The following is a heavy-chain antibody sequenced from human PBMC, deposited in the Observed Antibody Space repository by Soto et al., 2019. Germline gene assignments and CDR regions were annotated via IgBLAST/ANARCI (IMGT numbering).Heavy chain of an antibody. CDR2: ISSSSSYI. V-gene: IGHV3-21*01. CDR1: GFTFSSYS. D-gene: IGHD2-21*02. J-gene: IGHJ6*02. Sequence: GGSLRLSCAASGFTFSSYSMNWVRQAPGKGLEWVSSISSSSSYIYYADSVKGRFTISRDNAKNSLYLQMNSLRAEDTAVYYCARFDCGGDCSLGKVHPKTYYYYYGMDVWGQGTTVTVSS. CDR3: ARFDCGGDCSLGKVHPKTYYYYYGMDV.